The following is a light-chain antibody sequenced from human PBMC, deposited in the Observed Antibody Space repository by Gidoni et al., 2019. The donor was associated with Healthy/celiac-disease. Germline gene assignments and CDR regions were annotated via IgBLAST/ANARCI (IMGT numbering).Light chain of an antibody. CDR2: YDS. CDR3: QVWDSSSDHPEV. V-gene: IGLV3-21*04. J-gene: IGLJ2*01. CDR1: NIGSKS. Sequence: SYVLPQPPSVSVAPGKTARITCGGNNIGSKSVHWYQQKPGQAPVLVIYYDSDRPSGIPERFSGSNSGNTATLTISRVEAGDEADYYCQVWDSSSDHPEVFGGGTKLTVL.